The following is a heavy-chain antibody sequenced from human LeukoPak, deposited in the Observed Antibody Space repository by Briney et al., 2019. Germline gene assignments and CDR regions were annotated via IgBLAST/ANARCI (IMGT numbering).Heavy chain of an antibody. J-gene: IGHJ4*02. CDR3: ARERYGDYISDFDY. CDR1: RGSISSGNYY. V-gene: IGHV4-61*02. D-gene: IGHD4-17*01. Sequence: SETLSLTCTVSRGSISSGNYYWSWIRQPAGKGLEWIGRFHTRGSTNYNPSLKSRVIMSVDTSKNQFSLKLSSVTAADTAVYYCARERYGDYISDFDYWGQGTLVTVSS. CDR2: FHTRGST.